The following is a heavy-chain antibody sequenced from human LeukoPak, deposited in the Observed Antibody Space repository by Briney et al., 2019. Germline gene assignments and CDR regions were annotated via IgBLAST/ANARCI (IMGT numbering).Heavy chain of an antibody. CDR2: ISRSSSTI. J-gene: IGHJ5*02. Sequence: PGGSLRLSCAASGFTFSRYSMNWVRQAPGKGLEWVSYISRSSSTIHYADSVKGRFTISRDNVKNSLYLQMNSLRAEDTAVYYCANWFDPWGQGTLVTVSS. CDR3: ANWFDP. CDR1: GFTFSRYS. V-gene: IGHV3-48*01.